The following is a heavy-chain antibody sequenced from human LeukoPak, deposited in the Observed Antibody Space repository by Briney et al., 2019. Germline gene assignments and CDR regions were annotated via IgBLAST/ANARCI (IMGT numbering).Heavy chain of an antibody. J-gene: IGHJ4*02. V-gene: IGHV3-30-3*01. Sequence: GGSLRLSCAASGFTFSSYAMHWVRQAPGKGLGWVAVISYDGSNKYYADSVKGRFTISRDNSKNTLYLQMNSLRAEDTAVYYCAAQHIVVVPAAFDYWGQGTLVTVSS. CDR2: ISYDGSNK. CDR3: AAQHIVVVPAAFDY. D-gene: IGHD2-2*01. CDR1: GFTFSSYA.